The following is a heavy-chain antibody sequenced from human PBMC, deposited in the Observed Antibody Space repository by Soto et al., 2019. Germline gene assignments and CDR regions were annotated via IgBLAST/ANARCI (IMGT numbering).Heavy chain of an antibody. J-gene: IGHJ5*02. CDR1: GFTFSDSW. D-gene: IGHD4-4*01. CDR2: IKADESEK. CDR3: VRGGSNYDS. Sequence: EVQLVESGGGLVQPGGSLRLSCTASGFTFSDSWMTWVRQAPGKGLEWVARIKADESEKKHADSVKGRFAISRENAKNSMYLPMDSLRGEDTAVYYCVRGGSNYDSWGQGTLVTVSS. V-gene: IGHV3-7*01.